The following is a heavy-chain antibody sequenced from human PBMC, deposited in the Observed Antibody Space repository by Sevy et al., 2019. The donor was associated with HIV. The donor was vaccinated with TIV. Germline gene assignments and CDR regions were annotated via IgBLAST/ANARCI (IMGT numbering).Heavy chain of an antibody. Sequence: GGSLRLSCAASGFSFSSYGMHWVRQAPGKGLEWMSYIQYDGSNKDYADSVKGRFTISRDNSKNTLYLQMNSLRVEDRGVFDGGKEGGGEGGDHWGQGTLVTVSS. CDR3: GKEGGGEGGDH. J-gene: IGHJ4*02. CDR2: IQYDGSNK. V-gene: IGHV3-30*02. CDR1: GFSFSSYG. D-gene: IGHD3-16*01.